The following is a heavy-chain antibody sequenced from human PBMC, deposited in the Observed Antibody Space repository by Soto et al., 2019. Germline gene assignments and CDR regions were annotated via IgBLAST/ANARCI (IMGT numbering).Heavy chain of an antibody. D-gene: IGHD3-9*01. CDR3: AKEGPRGYDILTGYYRGYYFDY. CDR2: ISGSGGST. Sequence: PGGSLRLSCAASGFTFSSYAMSWVRQAPGKGLEWVSAISGSGGSTYYADSVKGRFTISRDNSKNTLYLQMNSLRAEDTAVYYCAKEGPRGYDILTGYYRGYYFDYWGQGTLVTVS. CDR1: GFTFSSYA. J-gene: IGHJ4*02. V-gene: IGHV3-23*01.